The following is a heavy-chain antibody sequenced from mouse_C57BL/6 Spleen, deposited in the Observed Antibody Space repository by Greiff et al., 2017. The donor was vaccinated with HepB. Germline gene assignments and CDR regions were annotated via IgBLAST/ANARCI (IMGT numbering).Heavy chain of an antibody. J-gene: IGHJ4*01. CDR1: GYSITSGYY. Sequence: DVKLVESGPGLVKPSQSLSLTCSVTGYSITSGYYWNWIRQFPGNKLEWMGYISYDGSNNYNPSLKNRISITRDTSKNQFFLKLNSVTTEDTATYYCASHDDYDGYARDYWGQGTSVTVSS. CDR3: ASHDDYDGYARDY. D-gene: IGHD2-4*01. CDR2: ISYDGSN. V-gene: IGHV3-6*01.